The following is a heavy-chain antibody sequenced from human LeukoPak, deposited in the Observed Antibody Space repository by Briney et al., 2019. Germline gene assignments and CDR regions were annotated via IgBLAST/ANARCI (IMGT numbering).Heavy chain of an antibody. CDR1: GFTFSSYG. CDR3: AKGASVVPAAIGY. CDR2: ISYDGSNK. J-gene: IGHJ4*02. Sequence: GGSLRLSCAASGFTFSSYGMHWVRQAPGKGLEWVAVISYDGSNKYYADSVKGRFTISRDNSKNTLYLQMNSLRAVDTAVYYCAKGASVVPAAIGYWGQGTLVTVSS. V-gene: IGHV3-30*18. D-gene: IGHD2-2*01.